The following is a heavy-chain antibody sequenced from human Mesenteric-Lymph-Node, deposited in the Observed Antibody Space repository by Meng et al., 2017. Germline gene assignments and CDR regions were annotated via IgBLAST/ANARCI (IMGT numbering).Heavy chain of an antibody. CDR2: ISSSGSTI. J-gene: IGHJ6*02. CDR1: GFTFSDYY. V-gene: IGHV3-11*01. Sequence: GGSLRLSCAASGFTFSDYYMSWIRQAPGKGLEWVSYISSSGSTIYYADSVKGRFTISRDNAKNSLYLQMNSLRAEDTAVYYCARDGYSSSWYVLYHYYYGMDVWGQGTTVTVSS. CDR3: ARDGYSSSWYVLYHYYYGMDV. D-gene: IGHD6-13*01.